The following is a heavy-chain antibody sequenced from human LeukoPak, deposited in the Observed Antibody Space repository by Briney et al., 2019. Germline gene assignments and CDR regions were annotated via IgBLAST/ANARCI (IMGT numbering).Heavy chain of an antibody. CDR2: ISISSSYI. CDR1: GFTFSSYS. D-gene: IGHD2-2*03. J-gene: IGHJ4*02. Sequence: GGSLRPSCAASGFTFSSYSMNWVRQAPGKGLEWVSSISISSSYIYYADSVKGRFTISRDNAKNSLYLQMNSLRAEDTAVYYCARLHGYCSSTSCYGYFDYWGQGTLVTVSS. V-gene: IGHV3-21*01. CDR3: ARLHGYCSSTSCYGYFDY.